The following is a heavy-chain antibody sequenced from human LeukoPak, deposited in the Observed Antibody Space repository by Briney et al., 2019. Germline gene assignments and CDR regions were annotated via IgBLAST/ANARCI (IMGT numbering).Heavy chain of an antibody. CDR3: VRIVPYNYGYVDY. J-gene: IGHJ4*02. D-gene: IGHD5-18*01. V-gene: IGHV4-31*03. CDR1: GGSMSSGGHF. CDR2: IHYSGIT. Sequence: PSETLSLTCTVSGGSMSSGGHFWSWIRQHPGKGLEWIGYIHYSGITYHNPSLKSRVTISVDTSKNQFSLKLNSVTAADTAVYYCVRIVPYNYGYVDYWGQGTLVTVSS.